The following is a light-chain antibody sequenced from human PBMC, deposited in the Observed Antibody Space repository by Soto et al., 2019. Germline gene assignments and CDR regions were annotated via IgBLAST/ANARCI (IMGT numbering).Light chain of an antibody. Sequence: DILMTQSQDSLAVSLGERATINCKSSQSVLYSSNNKNYLAWYQQKPGQPPKLLIYWASTRESGVPDRFSGSGSGTDFTLTISSLQAEDVAVYYCQQYYSTPQTFGQGTKVDIK. CDR1: QSVLYSSNNKNY. CDR2: WAS. J-gene: IGKJ1*01. CDR3: QQYYSTPQT. V-gene: IGKV4-1*01.